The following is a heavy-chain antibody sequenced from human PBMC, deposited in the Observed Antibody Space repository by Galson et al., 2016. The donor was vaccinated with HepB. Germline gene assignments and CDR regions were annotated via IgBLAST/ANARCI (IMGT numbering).Heavy chain of an antibody. CDR2: INQDGNAK. V-gene: IGHV3-7*04. CDR1: GFNFSSYT. J-gene: IGHJ4*02. D-gene: IGHD1-26*01. CDR3: RRGASN. Sequence: SLRLSCAASGFNFSSYTMHWVRQAPGKGLECVANINQDGNAKYYVDSVKGRFTISRDNAKNSLYLQMDTLRVEDTAVYYCRRGASNWGQGTLVTVSS.